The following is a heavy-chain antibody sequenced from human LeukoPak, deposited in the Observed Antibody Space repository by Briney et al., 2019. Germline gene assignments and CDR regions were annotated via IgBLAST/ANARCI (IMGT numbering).Heavy chain of an antibody. CDR2: ISGGGGST. CDR1: GFTSSSYV. D-gene: IGHD2-2*01. Sequence: GGSLRLSCAASGFTSSSYVMNWVRQAPGKGLEWVSVISGGGGSTYYADSVKGRFTISRDNSKNTLFLQMNSLRAEDTAVYYCAKGGYCNSTSCYVGWFDPWGQGTLVTASS. V-gene: IGHV3-23*01. J-gene: IGHJ5*02. CDR3: AKGGYCNSTSCYVGWFDP.